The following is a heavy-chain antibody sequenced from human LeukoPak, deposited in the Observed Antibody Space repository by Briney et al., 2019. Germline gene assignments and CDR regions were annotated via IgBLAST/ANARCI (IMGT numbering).Heavy chain of an antibody. CDR3: AKDTSSWCNWFDP. CDR1: GFTFSSYG. V-gene: IGHV3-30*18. Sequence: GRSLRLSCAASGFTFSSYGMHWVRQAPGKGLEWVAVISYDGSDKSYADSVKGRFTISRDNSKNTLFLQMNSLRAKDTAVYYCAKDTSSWCNWFDPWGQGTLVAVSS. CDR2: ISYDGSDK. D-gene: IGHD6-13*01. J-gene: IGHJ5*02.